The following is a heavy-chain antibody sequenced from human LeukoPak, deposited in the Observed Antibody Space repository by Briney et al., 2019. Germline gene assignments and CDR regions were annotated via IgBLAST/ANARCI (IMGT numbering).Heavy chain of an antibody. V-gene: IGHV4-59*11. CDR2: VFHTGRDA. Sequence: PSETLSLTCTVSGASITGQYWGWIRQPPGKGLEWIGYVFHTGRDADYNPSPKNRVTISVDTSKNQFSLRLNSVIPSDTAVYYCARGHHDYAYWGQGALVTVSS. D-gene: IGHD5-12*01. CDR3: ARGHHDYAY. J-gene: IGHJ4*02. CDR1: GASITGQY.